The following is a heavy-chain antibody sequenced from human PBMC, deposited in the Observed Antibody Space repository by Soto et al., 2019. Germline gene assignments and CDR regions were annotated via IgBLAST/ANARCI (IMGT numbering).Heavy chain of an antibody. D-gene: IGHD2-2*03. CDR2: ISYDGSNK. V-gene: IGHV3-30-3*01. CDR1: GFTFSSYA. J-gene: IGHJ6*02. CDR3: ARDGYCSSTSCQRIPANYYGMDV. Sequence: QVQLVESGGGVVQPGRSLRLSCAASGFTFSSYAMHWVRQAPGKGLEWVAVISYDGSNKYYADSVKGRFTISRDNSKNTLYLQMNSLRAEDTAVYYCARDGYCSSTSCQRIPANYYGMDVWGQGTTVTVFS.